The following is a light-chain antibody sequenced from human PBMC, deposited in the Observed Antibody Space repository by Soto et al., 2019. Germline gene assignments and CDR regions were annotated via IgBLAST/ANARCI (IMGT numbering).Light chain of an antibody. V-gene: IGKV1-33*01. J-gene: IGKJ3*01. Sequence: DIQMTQSPSSLSASVGDRVTIICQASQDISDNLNWYQQKPGKAPKLLIYDAANLEAGVPSRFSVSGSGAEFTFTISTVQPEDIATYYCHYYDNLVIFGPGAKLDLK. CDR1: QDISDN. CDR3: HYYDNLVI. CDR2: DAA.